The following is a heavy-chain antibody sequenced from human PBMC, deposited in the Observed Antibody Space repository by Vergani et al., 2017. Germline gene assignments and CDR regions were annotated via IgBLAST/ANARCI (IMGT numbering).Heavy chain of an antibody. CDR3: ASKRGACRAAYCHSYDF. CDR2: IYYSGST. D-gene: IGHD2-15*01. V-gene: IGHV4-39*01. CDR1: GGSISSSRYY. Sequence: QLQLQESGPGLVKPSETLSLTCTVSGGSISSSRYYWGWIRQPPGKGLEWIGSIYYSGSTSYNPSLEIRISISFETPKNQFSLRLTSVTAADTAVYYCASKRGACRAAYCHSYDFWGPGTLVTVSS. J-gene: IGHJ4*02.